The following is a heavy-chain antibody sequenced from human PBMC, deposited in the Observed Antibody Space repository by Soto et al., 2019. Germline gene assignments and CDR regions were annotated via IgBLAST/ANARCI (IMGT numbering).Heavy chain of an antibody. J-gene: IGHJ3*02. Sequence: SETLSLTCTVSGGSINNYYWSWVRQPPGKGLEWIGYIYYSGSTNYNPSLKSRVTMSVDTSKNQFSLRLSSVTATDTAVYYCASLDDAFDIWGQGTMVTVSS. CDR1: GGSINNYY. CDR3: ASLDDAFDI. CDR2: IYYSGST. V-gene: IGHV4-59*08.